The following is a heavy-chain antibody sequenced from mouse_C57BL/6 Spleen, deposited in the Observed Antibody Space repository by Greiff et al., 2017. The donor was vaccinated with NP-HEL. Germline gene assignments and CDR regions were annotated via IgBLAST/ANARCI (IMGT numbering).Heavy chain of an antibody. CDR1: GFSLSTFGMG. CDR3: GRWRGLDSSGYVGFAY. V-gene: IGHV8-8*01. Sequence: QVTLKVSGPGILQPSQTLSLSCSFSGFSLSTFGMGVGWIRQPSGKGLEWLAHIWWDGDKYYNPALKSRLTISKDTSKNQVFLKIASVDTADTATYYCGRWRGLDSSGYVGFAYWGQGTLVTVSA. J-gene: IGHJ3*01. D-gene: IGHD3-2*02. CDR2: IWWDGDK.